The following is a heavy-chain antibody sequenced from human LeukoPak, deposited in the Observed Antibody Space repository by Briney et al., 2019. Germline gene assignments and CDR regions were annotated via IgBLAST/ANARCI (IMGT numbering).Heavy chain of an antibody. J-gene: IGHJ4*02. D-gene: IGHD6-19*01. CDR3: ATSGWYLLPGVY. CDR1: GSSISNYY. V-gene: IGHV4-39*01. CDR2: IYYSGST. Sequence: PSETLSLTCTVSGSSISNYYWGWIRQPPGKGLEWIGSIYYSGSTYYNPSLESRVTISVDTSKNQFSLKLSSVTAADTAVYYCATSGWYLLPGVYWGQGTLVTVSS.